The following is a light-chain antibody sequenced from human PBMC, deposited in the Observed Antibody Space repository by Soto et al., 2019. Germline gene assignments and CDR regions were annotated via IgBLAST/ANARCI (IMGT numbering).Light chain of an antibody. CDR3: QYYDNWRLS. J-gene: IGKJ4*01. V-gene: IGKV3-15*01. CDR2: GAS. Sequence: EIVMTQSPATLSVSPGDRATLSCRASQSVSSIAWYQQKPGQPPRLLIYGASCRATNIPARFSGGGSDTEFTLTISTLQSEDFAVYYCQYYDNWRLSFGGGTTVEIK. CDR1: QSVSS.